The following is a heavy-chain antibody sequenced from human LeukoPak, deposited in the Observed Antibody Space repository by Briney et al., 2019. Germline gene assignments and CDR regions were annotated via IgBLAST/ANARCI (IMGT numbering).Heavy chain of an antibody. Sequence: SETLSLTCTVPGGSISSNTYYWGWIRQPPGKGLEWIGNVYYGGTTYYNPSLKSRVTISVDTSKNQFLLKLTSVTAADKAVYYCARYSSSWYYFDYWGQGTLVTVSS. CDR1: GGSISSNTYY. V-gene: IGHV4-39*01. CDR2: VYYGGTT. CDR3: ARYSSSWYYFDY. J-gene: IGHJ4*02. D-gene: IGHD6-13*01.